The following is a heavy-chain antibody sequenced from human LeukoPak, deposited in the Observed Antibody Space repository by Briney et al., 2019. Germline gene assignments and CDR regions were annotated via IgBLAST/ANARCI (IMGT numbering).Heavy chain of an antibody. J-gene: IGHJ4*02. V-gene: IGHV3-48*01. D-gene: IGHD2-21*01. CDR3: ASIPPIDY. Sequence: GGSLRLSCAASGFTFSTYSMNWVRQAPGKGLEWVSYISSSTTNMYYADSVKGRFTISRDNAKNSLYLQMNSLRAEDTAVYYCASIPPIDYWGQGTLVTVSS. CDR1: GFTFSTYS. CDR2: ISSSTTNM.